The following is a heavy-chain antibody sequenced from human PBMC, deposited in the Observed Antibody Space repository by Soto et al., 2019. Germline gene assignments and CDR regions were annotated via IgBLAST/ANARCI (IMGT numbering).Heavy chain of an antibody. CDR2: IYYSGST. D-gene: IGHD3-16*02. Sequence: QVQLQESGPGLVKPSQTLSVTCTVPGGSISSSDYYWSWIRPPPGKGLEWIGYIYYSGSTNYNPSLSSRVSISVDTSKNQFSLTLSSVTAADTAVYYCARIVESGYTIDFDLWGRGTLVTVSS. V-gene: IGHV4-30-4*01. CDR1: GGSISSSDYY. J-gene: IGHJ2*01. CDR3: ARIVESGYTIDFDL.